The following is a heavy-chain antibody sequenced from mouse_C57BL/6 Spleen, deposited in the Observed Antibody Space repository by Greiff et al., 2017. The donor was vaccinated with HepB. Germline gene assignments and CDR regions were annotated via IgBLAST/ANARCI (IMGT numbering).Heavy chain of an antibody. CDR1: GYTFTDYY. J-gene: IGHJ3*01. V-gene: IGHV1-26*01. Sequence: EVQLQQSGPELVKPGASVKISCKASGYTFTDYYMNWVKQSHGKSLEWIGDINPNNGGTSYNQKFKGKATLTVDKSSSTAYMELRSLTSEDSAVYYCARDAQLRRFAYWGQGTLVTVSA. CDR2: INPNNGGT. CDR3: ARDAQLRRFAY.